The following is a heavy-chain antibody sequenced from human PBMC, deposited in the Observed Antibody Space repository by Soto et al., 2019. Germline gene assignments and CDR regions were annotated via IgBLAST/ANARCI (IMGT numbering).Heavy chain of an antibody. CDR1: ADSISSYY. V-gene: IGHV4-59*01. CDR2: IYRSGSA. Sequence: QVQLQESGPGLVKPSETLSLTCTVSADSISSYYWSWIRQPPGKGLEWIGYIYRSGSANYNPSLQSRVTISVDTSKNQISLKLSSVTAADTAVYYCARDAPYLLDAFEVWGQGTVVTASS. D-gene: IGHD1-26*01. CDR3: ARDAPYLLDAFEV. J-gene: IGHJ3*01.